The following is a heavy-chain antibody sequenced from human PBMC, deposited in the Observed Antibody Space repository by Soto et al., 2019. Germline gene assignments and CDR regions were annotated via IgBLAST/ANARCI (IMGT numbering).Heavy chain of an antibody. V-gene: IGHV4-39*01. CDR1: GCSISSSSYY. D-gene: IGHD3-22*01. CDR3: ASQTYYYDSSGYYPFDY. J-gene: IGHJ4*02. CDR2: IYYSGST. Sequence: LSLTCTVSGCSISSSSYYWGWILQAPGKGLEWIGSIYYSGSTYYNPSLKSRVTISVDTSKNQFSLKLSSVTAADTAVYYCASQTYYYDSSGYYPFDYWGQGTLVTVSS.